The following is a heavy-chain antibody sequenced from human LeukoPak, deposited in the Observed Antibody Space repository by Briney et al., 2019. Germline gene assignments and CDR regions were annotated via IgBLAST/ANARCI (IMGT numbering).Heavy chain of an antibody. CDR3: ARGAADTFYYYYYMDV. CDR2: ITPRDSDT. CDR1: GYSFSSHW. Sequence: GESLKISSKASGYSFSSHWIGWVRQRPGKGLEWMRIITPRDSDTTFSPSFQGQVTISADRSIRTAYLQWRSLKASDSATYYCARGAADTFYYYYYMDVWGKGTTVTVSS. V-gene: IGHV5-51*01. D-gene: IGHD5-18*01. J-gene: IGHJ6*03.